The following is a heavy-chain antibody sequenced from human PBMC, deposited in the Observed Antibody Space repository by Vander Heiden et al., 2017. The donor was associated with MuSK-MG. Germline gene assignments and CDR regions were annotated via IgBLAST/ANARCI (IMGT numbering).Heavy chain of an antibody. D-gene: IGHD3-22*01. Sequence: EVQLLESGGGLVQPGGSLSLSCAASGFTFSSHAISWVRQAPGKGLEWGSAISGSGGNTYYADPVKGRFTISRDNSKNTLYLQMNSLRAEDTAVYYCAKSGGAYYSDSSGYSAFDIWGQGTMGTVSS. CDR1: GFTFSSHA. CDR3: AKSGGAYYSDSSGYSAFDI. V-gene: IGHV3-23*01. CDR2: ISGSGGNT. J-gene: IGHJ3*02.